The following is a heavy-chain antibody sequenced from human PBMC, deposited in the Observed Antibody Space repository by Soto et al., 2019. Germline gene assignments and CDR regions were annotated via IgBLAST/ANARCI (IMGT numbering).Heavy chain of an antibody. CDR2: IDSSTKYT. Sequence: GGSLRLSCEASGFTFRDYYMTWFRQAPGKGLEWLSYIDSSTKYTNYADSVKGRSTISRDNAKNSLYLQMNSLRADDTAVYYCAREYYYTMDVWGQGTMVTVSS. J-gene: IGHJ6*02. CDR1: GFTFRDYY. CDR3: AREYYYTMDV. V-gene: IGHV3-11*05.